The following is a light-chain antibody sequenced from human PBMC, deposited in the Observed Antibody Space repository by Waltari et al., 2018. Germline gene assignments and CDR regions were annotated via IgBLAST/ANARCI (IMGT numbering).Light chain of an antibody. CDR2: SAS. V-gene: IGKV3D-15*01. Sequence: EIVIPQSPVILSVSPGERATLSCRASQSINMNLAWYQQKPGQAPRLLIYSASTRATGIPARFSGSGSGTEFTLAISSMQSEDFAVYFCQQYDDWPPYTFGQGTKLEIK. CDR1: QSINMN. CDR3: QQYDDWPPYT. J-gene: IGKJ2*01.